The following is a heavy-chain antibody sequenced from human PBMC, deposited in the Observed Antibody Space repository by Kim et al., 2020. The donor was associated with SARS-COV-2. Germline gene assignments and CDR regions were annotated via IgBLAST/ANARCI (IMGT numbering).Heavy chain of an antibody. D-gene: IGHD3-3*01. CDR3: ASLRDFRSGYGPYYYGMDV. Sequence: SETLSLTCTVSGGSISSSSYYWGWIRQPPGKGLEWIGSIYYSGSTYYNPSLKSRVTISVDTSKNQFSLKLSSVTAADTAVYYCASLRDFRSGYGPYYYGMDVWGQGTTVTVSS. CDR1: GGSISSSSYY. J-gene: IGHJ6*02. CDR2: IYYSGST. V-gene: IGHV4-39*01.